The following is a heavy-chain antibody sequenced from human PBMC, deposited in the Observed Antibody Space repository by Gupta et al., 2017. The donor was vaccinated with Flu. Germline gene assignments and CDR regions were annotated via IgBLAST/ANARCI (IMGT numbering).Heavy chain of an antibody. CDR3: ARDQRSGSYVDY. CDR1: GFTFSSYG. V-gene: IGHV3-33*01. CDR2: IWYDGSNK. D-gene: IGHD1-26*01. J-gene: IGHJ4*02. Sequence: QVQLVESGGGVVQPGRSLRLSCAASGFTFSSYGMPWVRQAPGKGLEWVAVIWYDGSNKYYADSVKGRFTISRDNSKNTLYLQMNSLRAEDTAVYYCARDQRSGSYVDYWGQGTLVTVSS.